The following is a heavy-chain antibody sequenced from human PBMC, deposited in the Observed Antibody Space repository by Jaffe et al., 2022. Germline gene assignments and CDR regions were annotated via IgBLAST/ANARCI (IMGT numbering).Heavy chain of an antibody. CDR1: GFTFSSYE. Sequence: EVQLVESGGGLVQPGGSLRLSCAASGFTFSSYEMNWVRQAPGKGLEWVSYISSSGSTIYYADSVKGRFTISRDNAKNSLYLQMNSLRAEDTAVYYCARAKVVPAAVPFDYWGQGTLVTVSS. CDR3: ARAKVVPAAVPFDY. J-gene: IGHJ4*02. CDR2: ISSSGSTI. V-gene: IGHV3-48*03. D-gene: IGHD2-2*01.